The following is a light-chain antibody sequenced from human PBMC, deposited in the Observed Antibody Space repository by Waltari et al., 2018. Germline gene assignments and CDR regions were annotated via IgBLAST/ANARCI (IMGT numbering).Light chain of an antibody. CDR3: QQSYNTPWT. Sequence: DIRMTQSPSSLSASVGDSVTITCRASQSIRRYLSWYQQKPGKTPKLLIYAPSRLRSGVPSRCTGSGAGTDFALTIRTLQTEDFSTYYCQQSYNTPWTFGQGTKVEIK. V-gene: IGKV1-39*01. J-gene: IGKJ1*01. CDR2: APS. CDR1: QSIRRY.